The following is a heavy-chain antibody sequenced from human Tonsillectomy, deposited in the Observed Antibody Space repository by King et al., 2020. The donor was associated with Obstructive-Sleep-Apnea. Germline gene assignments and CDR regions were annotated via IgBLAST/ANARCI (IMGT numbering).Heavy chain of an antibody. V-gene: IGHV3-48*01. CDR1: GFTFRTQS. J-gene: IGHJ2*01. Sequence: EVQLVESGGGLIQPGGSLRLSCAASGFTFRTQSMTWVRQAPGKGLEWVSYISSDSSTTYYADSVKGRFTISRDNAKNSLYLQMNSLRAADTAVYYCARLVDDYGDYVNWYFDLWGRGTLVTVSS. CDR3: ARLVDDYGDYVNWYFDL. D-gene: IGHD4-17*01. CDR2: ISSDSSTT.